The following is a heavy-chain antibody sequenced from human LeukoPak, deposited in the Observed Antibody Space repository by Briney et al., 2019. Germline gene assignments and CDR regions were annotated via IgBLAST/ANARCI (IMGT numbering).Heavy chain of an antibody. D-gene: IGHD6-13*01. J-gene: IGHJ6*02. CDR3: ARDVSQLAPDYYGMDV. V-gene: IGHV4-61*08. Sequence: SQTLSLTCTVSGGSISSGGYYWSWIRQPPGKGLEWIGYIYYSGSTNYNPSLKSRVTISVDTSKNQFSPKLSSVTAADTAVYYCARDVSQLAPDYYGMDVWGQGTTVTVSS. CDR2: IYYSGST. CDR1: GGSISSGGYY.